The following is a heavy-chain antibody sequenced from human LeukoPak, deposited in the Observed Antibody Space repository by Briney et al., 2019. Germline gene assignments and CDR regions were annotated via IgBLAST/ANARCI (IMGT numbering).Heavy chain of an antibody. J-gene: IGHJ4*02. D-gene: IGHD3-10*01. CDR3: ASYGSGIFDY. CDR1: GGSISSYY. V-gene: IGHV4-4*09. CDR2: IYTSGST. Sequence: SETLSLTCTVSGGSISSYYWSWIRQPPGKGLEWIGYIYTSGSTNYNPSLKSRVTISVDTPKNQFSLKLSSVTAADTAVYYCASYGSGIFDYLGQGTLVTVSS.